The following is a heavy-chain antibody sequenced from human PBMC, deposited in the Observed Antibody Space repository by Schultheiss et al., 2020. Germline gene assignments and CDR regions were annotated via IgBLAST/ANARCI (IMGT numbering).Heavy chain of an antibody. D-gene: IGHD3-9*01. Sequence: SETLSLTCTVSGGSISSGGSYWSWIRQHPGKGLEWIGEIYHSGSTNYNPSLKSRVIISVDTSKNQFSLKLSSVTAADTAVYYCARGQTGSLNYWGQGTLVTVSS. V-gene: IGHV4-39*01. CDR3: ARGQTGSLNY. CDR1: GGSISSGGSY. J-gene: IGHJ4*02. CDR2: IYHSGST.